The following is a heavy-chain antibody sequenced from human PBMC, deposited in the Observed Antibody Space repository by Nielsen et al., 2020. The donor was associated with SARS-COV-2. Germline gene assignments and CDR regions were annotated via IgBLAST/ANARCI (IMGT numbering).Heavy chain of an antibody. V-gene: IGHV1-46*02. CDR2: INPTGGST. J-gene: IGHJ3*02. CDR3: AREAELLWFGDLISDVFDI. CDR1: GYTFNRNF. D-gene: IGHD3-10*01. Sequence: ASVKVSCKASGYTFNRNFIHWVRQAPGQGLEWMGKINPTGGSTSYAQKFQGRVTMTRDTSTSAVYMELSSLTSEDMAVYYCAREAELLWFGDLISDVFDIWGQGTMVTVSS.